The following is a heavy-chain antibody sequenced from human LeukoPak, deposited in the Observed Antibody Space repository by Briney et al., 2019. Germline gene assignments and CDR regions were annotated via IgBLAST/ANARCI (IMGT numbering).Heavy chain of an antibody. Sequence: PGGSLRLSCAASGFTFSSSSMNWVRQAPGKGLDWVSYISSSSSTIYYAESVKGRFTISRDNAKNSLYLQMNSLRAEDTAVYYCARATDFWSGSGSYYMDVWGKGTTVTVSS. CDR1: GFTFSSSS. CDR3: ARATDFWSGSGSYYMDV. J-gene: IGHJ6*03. CDR2: ISSSSSTI. V-gene: IGHV3-48*01. D-gene: IGHD3-3*01.